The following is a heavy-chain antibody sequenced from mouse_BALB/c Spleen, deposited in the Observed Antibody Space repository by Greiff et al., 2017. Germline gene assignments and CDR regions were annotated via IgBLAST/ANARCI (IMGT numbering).Heavy chain of an antibody. Sequence: EVKLVESGGGLVQPGGSMKLSCVASGFTFSNYWMNWVRQSPEKGLEWVAEIRLKSNNYATHYAESVKGRFTISRDDSKSSVYLQMNNLRAEDTGIYYCTPHYYGSSPAWFAYWGQGTLVTVSA. J-gene: IGHJ3*01. CDR2: IRLKSNNYAT. V-gene: IGHV6-6*02. D-gene: IGHD1-1*01. CDR1: GFTFSNYW. CDR3: TPHYYGSSPAWFAY.